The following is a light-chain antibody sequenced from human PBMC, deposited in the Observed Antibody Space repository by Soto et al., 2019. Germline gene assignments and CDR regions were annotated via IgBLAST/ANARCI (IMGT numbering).Light chain of an antibody. CDR2: GAS. Sequence: EIVMTQSPATLSVSPGERATLSCRASQSVSSNLAWYQQKPGQAPRLLIYGASTRATGIPARFGGSGSGTEFTLTISSLQPEDFAVYYCQQYNNWPPVTFGQGTKLEIK. CDR1: QSVSSN. V-gene: IGKV3-15*01. CDR3: QQYNNWPPVT. J-gene: IGKJ2*01.